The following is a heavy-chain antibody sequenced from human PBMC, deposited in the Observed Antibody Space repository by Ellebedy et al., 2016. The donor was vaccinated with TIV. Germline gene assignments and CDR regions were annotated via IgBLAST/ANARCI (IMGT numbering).Heavy chain of an antibody. V-gene: IGHV3-7*01. CDR1: GFTFGNYW. D-gene: IGHD5-24*01. CDR2: IKEDESEK. CDR3: AKVQCPGRWSNCPLDV. Sequence: GESLKISCVASGFTFGNYWMDWVRQAPGKGLEWVANIKEDESEKYYENSVKGRFTISRDNAKNSVFLQMNSLRAEDTATYHCAKVQCPGRWSNCPLDVWGQGTTVTVSS. J-gene: IGHJ6*02.